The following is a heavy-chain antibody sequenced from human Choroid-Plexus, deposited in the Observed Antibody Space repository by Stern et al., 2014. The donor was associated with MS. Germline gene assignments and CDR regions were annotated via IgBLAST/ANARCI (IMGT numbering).Heavy chain of an antibody. CDR2: VSYDGSNK. CDR3: AKDRQYLTYFFDH. Sequence: QVQLVQSGGGVVQPGRPLRLSCVASGFTLGSCAMHWVRQAPGKGLEWVAGVSYDGSNKYYADSVKGRFTISRDNSQTTLYMQMSSLRPEDTAVYYCAKDRQYLTYFFDHWGQGSLVTVSS. D-gene: IGHD2/OR15-2a*01. V-gene: IGHV3-30*18. CDR1: GFTLGSCA. J-gene: IGHJ5*02.